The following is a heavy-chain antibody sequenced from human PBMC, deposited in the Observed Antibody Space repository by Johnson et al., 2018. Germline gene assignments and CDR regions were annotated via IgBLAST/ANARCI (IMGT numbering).Heavy chain of an antibody. CDR2: ISGSYGDT. Sequence: QLVQSGGGLVQPGGSLRLSCAASGFTFSSYAITWVRQAPGKGLEWVSGISGSYGDTYYADSVKGRFTISRDNPKNTVDLQMNSLKTEDTAVYYCVTGYPNYMDVWGKGTTVTVSS. J-gene: IGHJ6*03. CDR3: VTGYPNYMDV. D-gene: IGHD5-12*01. V-gene: IGHV3-23*04. CDR1: GFTFSSYA.